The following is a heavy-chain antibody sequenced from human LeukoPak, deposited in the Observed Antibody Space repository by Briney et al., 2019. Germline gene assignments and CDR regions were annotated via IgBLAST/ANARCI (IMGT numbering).Heavy chain of an antibody. CDR1: GGTFSSYA. V-gene: IGHV1-69*04. CDR2: IIPILGIA. Sequence: GASVKVSCKASGGTFSSYAISWVRQAPGQGLEWMGRIIPILGIANYAQKFQGRVTITADKSTSTAYMELSSLRSEDTAVYYCARALYSGYDLQGSHFDYWGQGTLVTVSS. CDR3: ARALYSGYDLQGSHFDY. J-gene: IGHJ4*02. D-gene: IGHD5-12*01.